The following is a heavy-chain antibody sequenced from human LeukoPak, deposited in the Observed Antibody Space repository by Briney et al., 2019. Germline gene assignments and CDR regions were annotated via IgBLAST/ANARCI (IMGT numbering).Heavy chain of an antibody. CDR2: IHYTGST. CDR3: ARLHALGAEEFDP. J-gene: IGHJ5*02. D-gene: IGHD3-16*01. V-gene: IGHV4-59*11. CDR1: GGSITGHY. Sequence: SETVSLTCTVSGGSITGHYWSWIRQPPGKGLEWIGYIHYTGSTNYNPSLNSRITMSVDTPNNQFSLRLTSVTATDTAVYYCARLHALGAEEFDPWGQGALVTVSS.